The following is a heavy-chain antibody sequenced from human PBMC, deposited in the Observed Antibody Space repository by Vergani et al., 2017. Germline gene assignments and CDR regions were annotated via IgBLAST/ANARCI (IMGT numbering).Heavy chain of an antibody. V-gene: IGHV3-21*04. CDR2: ISSSSSYI. CDR1: GFTFSSYS. D-gene: IGHD4-17*01. CDR3: ARIPIMTATGFDY. J-gene: IGHJ4*02. Sequence: EVQLVESGGGLVKPGGSLRLSCAASGFTFSSYSMNWVRQAPGKGLEWVSSISSSSSYIYYADSVKGRFTISRDNAKNSLYLQLNSLRAEDTAVYYCARIPIMTATGFDYWGQGTLVTVSS.